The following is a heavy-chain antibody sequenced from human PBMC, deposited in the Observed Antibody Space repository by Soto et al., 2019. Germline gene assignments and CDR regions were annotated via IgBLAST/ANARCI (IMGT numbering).Heavy chain of an antibody. Sequence: PGGPLRLSCSASGFTFRIYSMHWVRQAPGKGLEYVSSISTNGGSTHYADSVKGRFTISRDNSKNTLYLQMNSLRAEDTAVYYCARRGSGSYYDYWGQGTLVTVSS. J-gene: IGHJ4*02. V-gene: IGHV3-64*04. D-gene: IGHD1-26*01. CDR3: ARRGSGSYYDY. CDR1: GFTFRIYS. CDR2: ISTNGGST.